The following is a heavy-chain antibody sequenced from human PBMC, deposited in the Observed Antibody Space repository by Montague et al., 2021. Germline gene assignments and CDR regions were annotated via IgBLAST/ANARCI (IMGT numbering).Heavy chain of an antibody. CDR1: GFSLATSGVG. V-gene: IGHV2-5*02. CDR3: APKIAAHKAHDGFSV. Sequence: PALVKPTQILTLTCTFSGFSLATSGVGVAWLRQPPGKALEWLALIFWDDDKRYSPSLKSRLTITKDTTKNQVVLTLTNMDPVDTATYFCAPKIAAHKAHDGFSVWGQGTVVTVSA. J-gene: IGHJ3*01. D-gene: IGHD6-13*01. CDR2: IFWDDDK.